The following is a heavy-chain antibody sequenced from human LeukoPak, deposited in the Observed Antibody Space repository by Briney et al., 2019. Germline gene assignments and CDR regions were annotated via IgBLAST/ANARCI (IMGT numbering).Heavy chain of an antibody. J-gene: IGHJ4*02. CDR3: ARDLATMVPDY. V-gene: IGHV3-30-3*01. Sequence: PGGSLRLSCAASGFTFSNFWMHWVRQAPGKGLEWVAVISYDGSNKYYADSVKGRFTISRDNSKNTLYLQMNSLRAEDTAVYYCARDLATMVPDYWGQGTLVTVSS. CDR1: GFTFSNFW. CDR2: ISYDGSNK. D-gene: IGHD3-10*01.